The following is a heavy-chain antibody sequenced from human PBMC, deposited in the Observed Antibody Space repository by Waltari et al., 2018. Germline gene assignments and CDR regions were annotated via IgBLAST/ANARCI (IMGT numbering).Heavy chain of an antibody. D-gene: IGHD2-21*01. CDR1: GLTFSMFA. CDR2: ISNSCADT. CDR3: AKDHGIAY. J-gene: IGHJ4*02. Sequence: QLLESGGGLVQPGGSLRLACSDSGLTFSMFAMSWVRQAPGNGLEWVSGISNSCADTYYTDSVEGRFTISRDNSKKTLYLQMNTLRVEDTAVYYFAKDHGIAYWGQGTLVTVSS. V-gene: IGHV3-23*01.